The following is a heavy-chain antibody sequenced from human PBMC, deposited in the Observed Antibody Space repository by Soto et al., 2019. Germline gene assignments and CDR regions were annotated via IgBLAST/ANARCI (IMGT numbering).Heavy chain of an antibody. CDR2: ISSSTSTL. CDR1: GFTFSSYS. V-gene: IGHV3-48*01. Sequence: PGGSLRLSCAASGFTFSSYSMSWVRQAPGKGLEWVSYISSSTSTLYYADSVKGRFTISRDNAENSLYLQMYSLRAEDTAVYYCASRYCSSTSCHYFDYWGQGALVTVSS. CDR3: ASRYCSSTSCHYFDY. D-gene: IGHD2-2*01. J-gene: IGHJ4*02.